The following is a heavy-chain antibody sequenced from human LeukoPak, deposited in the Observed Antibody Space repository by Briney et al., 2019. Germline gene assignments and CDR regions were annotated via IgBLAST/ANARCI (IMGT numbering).Heavy chain of an antibody. J-gene: IGHJ4*02. V-gene: IGHV1-46*01. D-gene: IGHD3-3*01. CDR3: AREAIFGVVREYYFDY. Sequence: ASVTVSCKTSGYTFTRHHIHWVRQAPGQGLEWMGVINPSGGTTTYAQNLQGRVTMTRDTSTITVYMELSSLRSDDTAVYYCAREAIFGVVREYYFDYWGQGTLVTVS. CDR1: GYTFTRHH. CDR2: INPSGGTT.